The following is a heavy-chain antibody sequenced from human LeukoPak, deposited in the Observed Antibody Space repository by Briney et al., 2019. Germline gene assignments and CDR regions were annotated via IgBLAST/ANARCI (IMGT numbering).Heavy chain of an antibody. V-gene: IGHV1-69*13. CDR3: ARDHESGDYLRSYFDY. D-gene: IGHD3-10*01. CDR1: GGTFSSYA. CDR2: IIPIFGTA. J-gene: IGHJ4*02. Sequence: WASVKVSCKASGGTFSSYAISWVRQAPGQGLEWMGGIIPIFGTANYAQKFQGRVTITADESTSTAYMELGSLRSEDTAVYYCARDHESGDYLRSYFDYWGQGTLVTVSS.